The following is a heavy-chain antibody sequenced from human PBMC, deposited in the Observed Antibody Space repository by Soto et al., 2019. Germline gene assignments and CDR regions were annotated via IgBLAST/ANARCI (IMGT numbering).Heavy chain of an antibody. V-gene: IGHV6-1*01. D-gene: IGHD1-1*01. CDR1: GDSVSSNSAA. J-gene: IGHJ6*02. Sequence: SQTLSLTCASSGDSVSSNSAAWNWIRQSPSRGLEWLGRTYYRSKWYNDYAVSVKSRITINPDTSKNQFSLQVHSVTPEDTAVYYCARGLERVAHYYYRMDVWSQVTTVPVSS. CDR2: TYYRSKWYN. CDR3: ARGLERVAHYYYRMDV.